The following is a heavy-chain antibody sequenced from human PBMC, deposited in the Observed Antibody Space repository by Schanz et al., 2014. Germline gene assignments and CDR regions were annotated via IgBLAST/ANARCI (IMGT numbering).Heavy chain of an antibody. Sequence: QVQLVQSGAEVKKPGASVKVSCKASGYTFTDYYIHWVRQAPGQGLEWMGRIIPIVDITNYAQKFLGRVTITADKSTSTAYMELKSLRSADTAVYYCATIGVNDYWRFGLDLWGQGTTVTVSS. J-gene: IGHJ6*02. CDR2: IIPIVDIT. CDR1: GYTFTDYY. D-gene: IGHD3-16*01. V-gene: IGHV1-69*09. CDR3: ATIGVNDYWRFGLDL.